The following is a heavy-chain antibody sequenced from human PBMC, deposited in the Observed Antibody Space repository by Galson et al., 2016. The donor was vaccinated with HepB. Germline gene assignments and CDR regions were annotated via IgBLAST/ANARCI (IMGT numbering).Heavy chain of an antibody. CDR3: ARDLDYFHY. Sequence: SLRLSCAASGFNFSHHTMHWVRQVPGKGLAWLSSISSGNTFIYYADSVKGRFPIPRDNAKKSQYLIMISLRPEDTAIYYCARDLDYFHYWGPGTQVAVTS. CDR1: GFNFSHHT. V-gene: IGHV3-21*01. J-gene: IGHJ4*02. CDR2: ISSGNTFI.